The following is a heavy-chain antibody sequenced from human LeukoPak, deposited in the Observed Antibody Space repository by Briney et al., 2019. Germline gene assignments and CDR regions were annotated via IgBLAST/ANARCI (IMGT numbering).Heavy chain of an antibody. V-gene: IGHV3-30*03. CDR2: ISYDGSNK. CDR3: ARAITMIVESGFDY. J-gene: IGHJ4*02. Sequence: GGSLRLSCAASGFTFSSYGMHWVRQAPGKGLEWVAVISYDGSNKYYADSVKGRFTISRDNSKNTLYLQMNSLRAEDTAVYYCARAITMIVESGFDYWGQGTLVTVSS. CDR1: GFTFSSYG. D-gene: IGHD3-22*01.